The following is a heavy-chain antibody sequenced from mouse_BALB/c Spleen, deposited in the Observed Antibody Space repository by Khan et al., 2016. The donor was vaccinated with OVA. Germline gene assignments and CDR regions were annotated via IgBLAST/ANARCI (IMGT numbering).Heavy chain of an antibody. CDR1: GYTFTSYV. J-gene: IGHJ4*01. CDR3: ARSTYYGNHYAMDY. Sequence: VQLQQSGPELVKPGASVKMSCKASGYTFTSYVMHWVKQKPGQGLEWIGYINPYNDGTKYNEKFKGKATLTSDKSSSTAYMELSSLTSEDSAVYCCARSTYYGNHYAMDYWGQGTSVTVSS. V-gene: IGHV1S136*01. D-gene: IGHD2-10*01. CDR2: INPYNDGT.